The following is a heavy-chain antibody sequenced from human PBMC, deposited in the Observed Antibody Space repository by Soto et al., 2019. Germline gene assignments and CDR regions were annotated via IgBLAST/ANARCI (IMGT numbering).Heavy chain of an antibody. CDR3: ARDPVYSYGREGSDD. CDR2: ISAYNGNT. J-gene: IGHJ4*02. V-gene: IGHV1-18*01. CDR1: GYTFTIYG. Sequence: ASVKVSCKASGYTFTIYGISWVRQAPGQGLEWMGWISAYNGNTNYAQKLQGRVTMTTDTSTSTAYMELRSLRSDDTAVYYCARDPVYSYGREGSDDWGQGTLVTVSS. D-gene: IGHD5-18*01.